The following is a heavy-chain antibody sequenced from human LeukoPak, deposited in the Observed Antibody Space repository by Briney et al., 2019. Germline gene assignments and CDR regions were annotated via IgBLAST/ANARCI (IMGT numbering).Heavy chain of an antibody. CDR2: IYSSGIT. D-gene: IGHD1-26*01. V-gene: IGHV4-4*07. Sequence: PSETLSLTCSVSGGSIGSYYWSWIRQPAGKGREWIGRIYSSGITNYNPSLKSRVTMSVDTSKNQFSLKLNSVTAADTAFYYCARVRSGSYYFDYWGQGTLVTVSS. J-gene: IGHJ4*02. CDR1: GGSIGSYY. CDR3: ARVRSGSYYFDY.